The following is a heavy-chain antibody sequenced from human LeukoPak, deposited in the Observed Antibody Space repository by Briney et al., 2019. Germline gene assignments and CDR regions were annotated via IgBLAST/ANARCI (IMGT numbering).Heavy chain of an antibody. CDR3: ARGYCSSTSCYVDV. V-gene: IGHV1-3*01. CDR2: INAGNGNI. J-gene: IGHJ6*02. D-gene: IGHD2-2*01. CDR1: GHTSTTYA. Sequence: GASVKVSCKASGHTSTTYAIHWVRQAPGQGLEWMGWINAGNGNIKYSQKLQGRVTITGDTSASTAYMELSSLRSEDTAVYYCARGYCSSTSCYVDVWGQGTTVT.